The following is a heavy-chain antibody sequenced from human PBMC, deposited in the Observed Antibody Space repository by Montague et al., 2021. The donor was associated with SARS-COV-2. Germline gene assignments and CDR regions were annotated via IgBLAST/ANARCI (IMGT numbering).Heavy chain of an antibody. J-gene: IGHJ6*02. CDR1: GDSITSSF. V-gene: IGHV4-59*08. CDR3: AAQTDYYYYSLDV. CDR2: IYYGGST. Sequence: SETLSLTCTVSGDSITSSFWTWVRQPPGKGLEWIGYIYYGGSTNHTPSLKSRVTISVDVSKNQFSLKLSSVTAADTAVYYCAAQTDYYYYSLDVWGQGTTVTVSS.